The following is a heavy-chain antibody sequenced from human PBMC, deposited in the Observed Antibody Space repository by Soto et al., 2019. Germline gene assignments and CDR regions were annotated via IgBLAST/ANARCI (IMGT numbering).Heavy chain of an antibody. Sequence: GGSLRLSCAASGFTFSSYAMSWVRQAPGQGLEWVSGISGSGGITHYAESVKGRFTISRDNSRNTLHLQMTSLRAEDTGVYYCAKDLGYGSSWRYSLDMWGRGTLVTVSS. CDR2: ISGSGGIT. CDR1: GFTFSSYA. CDR3: AKDLGYGSSWRYSLDM. D-gene: IGHD6-13*01. J-gene: IGHJ2*01. V-gene: IGHV3-23*01.